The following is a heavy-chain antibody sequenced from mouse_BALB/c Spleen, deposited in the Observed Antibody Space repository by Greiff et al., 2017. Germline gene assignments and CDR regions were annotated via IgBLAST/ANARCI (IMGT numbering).Heavy chain of an antibody. CDR1: GYTFTDYY. CDR3: ARRGSGDAMDY. J-gene: IGHJ4*01. D-gene: IGHD3-1*01. V-gene: IGHV1-19*01. CDR2: VNPYNGGT. Sequence: VQLQQSGPELVKPGASVKMSCKASGYTFTDYYMDWVKQSHGESFEWIGRVNPYNGGTSYNQKFKGKATLTVDKSSSTAYMELNSLTSEDSAVYYCARRGSGDAMDYWGQGTSVTVSS.